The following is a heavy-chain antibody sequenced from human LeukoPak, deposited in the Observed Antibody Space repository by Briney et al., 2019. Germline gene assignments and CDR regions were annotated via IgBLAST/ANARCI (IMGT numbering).Heavy chain of an antibody. J-gene: IGHJ4*02. CDR3: ARRTTVMSYDY. CDR2: ISYDGSNK. Sequence: GGSLRLSCAASGFTFSSYAMHWVRQAPGKGLEWVAVISYDGSNKYYADSVKGRFTISRDNSKNTLYLQMNSLRAEDTAAYYCARRTTVMSYDYWGQGTLVTVSS. V-gene: IGHV3-30-3*01. CDR1: GFTFSSYA. D-gene: IGHD4-17*01.